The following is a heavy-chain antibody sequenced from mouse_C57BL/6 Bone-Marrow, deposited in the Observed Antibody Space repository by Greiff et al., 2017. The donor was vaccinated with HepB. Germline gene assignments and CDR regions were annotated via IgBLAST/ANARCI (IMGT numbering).Heavy chain of an antibody. CDR2: IDPEDGET. V-gene: IGHV14-2*01. CDR3: ARAGTRGFDY. CDR1: GYTFTSYW. J-gene: IGHJ2*01. D-gene: IGHD4-1*01. Sequence: VQLQQPGAELVKPGASVKMSCKASGYTFTSYWITWVKQRPGQGLEWIGRIDPEDGETKYAPKFQGKATITADTSSNTAYLQLSSLTSEDTAVYYCARAGTRGFDYWGQGTTLTVSS.